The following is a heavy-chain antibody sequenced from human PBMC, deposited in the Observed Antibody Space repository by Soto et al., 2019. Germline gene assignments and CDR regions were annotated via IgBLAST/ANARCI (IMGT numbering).Heavy chain of an antibody. CDR2: ISGSGGST. Sequence: WGSLRVPSAASGFTFSSYARSRFRKASGKGLEWVSAISGSGGSTYYADSVKGRFTISRDNSKNTLYLQMNSLRAEDTSVYYCAKERSYSMGLFDYWGQGTLVTVSS. J-gene: IGHJ4*02. D-gene: IGHD3-10*01. CDR3: AKERSYSMGLFDY. CDR1: GFTFSSYA. V-gene: IGHV3-23*01.